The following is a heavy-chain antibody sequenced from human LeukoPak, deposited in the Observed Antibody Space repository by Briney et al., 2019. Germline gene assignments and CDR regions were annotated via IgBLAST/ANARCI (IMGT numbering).Heavy chain of an antibody. J-gene: IGHJ4*02. V-gene: IGHV3-66*01. D-gene: IGHD3-22*01. CDR1: GFTVSSNY. CDR2: IYSGGST. Sequence: GGSLRLSCAASGFTVSSNYMSWVRQTPGKGLEWVSVIYSGGSTYYADSVKGRFTISRDNSKNTLYLQMNSLRAEDTAVYYCAGEYYYDSSGSPYWGQGTLVTVSS. CDR3: AGEYYYDSSGSPY.